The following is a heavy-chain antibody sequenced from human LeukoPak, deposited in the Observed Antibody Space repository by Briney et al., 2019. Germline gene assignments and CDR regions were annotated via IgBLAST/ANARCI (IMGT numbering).Heavy chain of an antibody. D-gene: IGHD5-24*01. Sequence: GGSLRLSCAASGFTFSSYWMHWVRQAPGKGLVWVSRINSDGSSTSYADSVKGRFTISRDNAKNTLYLQMNSLRAGDTAVYYCARGGDGYNYVNWGQGTLVTVSS. CDR3: ARGGDGYNYVN. J-gene: IGHJ4*02. V-gene: IGHV3-74*01. CDR1: GFTFSSYW. CDR2: INSDGSST.